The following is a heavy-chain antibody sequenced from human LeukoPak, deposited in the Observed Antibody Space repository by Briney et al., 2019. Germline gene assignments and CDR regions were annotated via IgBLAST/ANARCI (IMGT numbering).Heavy chain of an antibody. CDR3: ARKIWGDSSWYGFGY. V-gene: IGHV1-18*01. D-gene: IGHD6-13*01. CDR1: GYAFTSYG. J-gene: IGHJ4*02. CDR2: ISAYNGNT. Sequence: ASVKVSCKASGYAFTSYGISWVRQAPGQGLEWMGWISAYNGNTNYAQKLQGRVTMTTDTSTSTAYMELRSPRSDDTAVYYCARKIWGDSSWYGFGYWGQGTLVTVSS.